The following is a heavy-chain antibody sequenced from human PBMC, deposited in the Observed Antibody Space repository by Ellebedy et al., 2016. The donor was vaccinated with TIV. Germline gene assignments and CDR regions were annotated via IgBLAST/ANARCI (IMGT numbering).Heavy chain of an antibody. V-gene: IGHV3-7*01. CDR3: AKALYKGNGYDFIFDY. CDR1: GFTFSSYW. D-gene: IGHD3-3*01. CDR2: IQHDGSET. Sequence: GGSLRLXXAASGFTFSSYWMGWVRQAPGKGLEWVAIIQHDGSETFYVDSVKGRFTVSRDNSRNTVYLQMDGLRADDTAVYYCAKALYKGNGYDFIFDYWGQGTLVTVSS. J-gene: IGHJ4*02.